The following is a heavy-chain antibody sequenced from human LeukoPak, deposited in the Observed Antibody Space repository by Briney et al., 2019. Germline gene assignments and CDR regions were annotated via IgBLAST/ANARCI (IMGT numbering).Heavy chain of an antibody. V-gene: IGHV3-64*04. J-gene: IGHJ5*02. CDR2: ISSNGGST. D-gene: IGHD3-10*01. CDR1: GFTFSNYA. Sequence: GGSLRLSCSASGFTFSNYAMHWVRQAPGKGLEYVSAISSNGGSTYYADSVKGRFTISRDNSKNTLYLQMNSLRAEDTAVYSCAKNGEVLSWFDPWGQGTLVTVSS. CDR3: AKNGEVLSWFDP.